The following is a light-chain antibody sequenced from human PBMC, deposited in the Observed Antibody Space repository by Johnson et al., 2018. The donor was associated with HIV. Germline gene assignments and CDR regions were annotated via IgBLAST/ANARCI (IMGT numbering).Light chain of an antibody. CDR3: GTWDSSLSVPYV. V-gene: IGLV1-51*01. J-gene: IGLJ1*01. CDR2: DNN. CDR1: SSNIGNNY. Sequence: QSVLTQPPSVSAAPGQKVTISCSGTSSNIGNNYVSWYQQFPGTAPKLLIYDNNKRPSGIPDRFSGSKSGTSATLGITGLQTGDEADYYCGTWDSSLSVPYVFGTGTKVTVL.